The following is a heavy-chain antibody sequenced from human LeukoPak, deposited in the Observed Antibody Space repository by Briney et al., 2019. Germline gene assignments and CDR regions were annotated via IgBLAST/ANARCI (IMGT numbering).Heavy chain of an antibody. CDR3: ASGTKSVDY. Sequence: EASVKVSCKASGGTFSSYATSWVRQAPGQGLEWMGRIIPIFGIANYAQKFQGRVTITADKSTSTAYMELSSLRSEDTAVYYCASGTKSVDYWGQGTLVTVSS. D-gene: IGHD1-26*01. CDR1: GGTFSSYA. CDR2: IIPIFGIA. J-gene: IGHJ4*02. V-gene: IGHV1-69*04.